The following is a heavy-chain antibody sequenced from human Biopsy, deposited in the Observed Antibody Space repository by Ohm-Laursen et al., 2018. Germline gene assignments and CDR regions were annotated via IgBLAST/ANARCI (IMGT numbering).Heavy chain of an antibody. J-gene: IGHJ4*02. CDR1: GFTFSDFY. Sequence: SLRLSCAASGFTFSDFYMSWIRQAPGKGLEWISYISAAGPAMFYADSVRGRFTISRDNANNLLYLQMNSLRVEDTAVYYCARDGEAKYCKHGVCPSDFWGQGTLVTVSS. CDR3: ARDGEAKYCKHGVCPSDF. V-gene: IGHV3-11*04. CDR2: ISAAGPAM. D-gene: IGHD2-8*01.